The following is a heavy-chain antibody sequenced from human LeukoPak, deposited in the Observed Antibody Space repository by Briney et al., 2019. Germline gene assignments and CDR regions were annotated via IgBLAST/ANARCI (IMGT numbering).Heavy chain of an antibody. CDR3: VKDIDTVGTNALDI. Sequence: GGSLRLSCAASGFTFSSFWMHWVRQAPGKGLEWVSVISGDGDKTYYAASLRGRFTISRDNTKNSLFLQMNSLTNEDTAFYYCVKDIDTVGTNALDIWGEGTMVTVSS. D-gene: IGHD2-8*02. CDR1: GFTFSSFW. J-gene: IGHJ3*02. CDR2: ISGDGDKT. V-gene: IGHV3-43*02.